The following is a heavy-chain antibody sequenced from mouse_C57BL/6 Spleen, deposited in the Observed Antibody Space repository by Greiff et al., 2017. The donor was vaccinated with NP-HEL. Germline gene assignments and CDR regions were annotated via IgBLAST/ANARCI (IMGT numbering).Heavy chain of an antibody. CDR3: TRWGWDY. D-gene: IGHD1-1*02. V-gene: IGHV1-15*01. CDR2: IDPETGGT. J-gene: IGHJ2*01. CDR1: GYTFTDYE. Sequence: VQLQESGAELVRPGASVTLSCKASGYTFTDYEMHWVKQTPVHGLEWIGAIDPETGGTAYNQKFKGKAILTADKSSITAYMELRSLTSEDSAVYYCTRWGWDYWGQGTTLTVSS.